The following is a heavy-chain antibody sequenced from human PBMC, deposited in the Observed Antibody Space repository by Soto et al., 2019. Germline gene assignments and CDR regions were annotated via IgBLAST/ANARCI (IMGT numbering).Heavy chain of an antibody. D-gene: IGHD1-26*01. CDR1: EYTFTSYY. Sequence: ASVKVSCKASEYTFTSYYMHWVRQAPGQGLEWMGIINPSGSSTSYAQNFQGRVTMTRDTSTSTVYMELSSLRSEDTADYYCASGRVGATPLYYYAMDVWGQGTTVTVS. CDR2: INPSGSST. CDR3: ASGRVGATPLYYYAMDV. J-gene: IGHJ6*02. V-gene: IGHV1-46*01.